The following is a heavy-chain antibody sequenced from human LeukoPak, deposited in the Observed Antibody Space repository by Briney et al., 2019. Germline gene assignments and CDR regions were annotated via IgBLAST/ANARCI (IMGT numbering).Heavy chain of an antibody. CDR2: ISYDGSNK. Sequence: GGSLRLSCAASGFTFSSYGMHWVRQAPGKGLEWVAVISYDGSNKYYADSVKGRFTISRDNSKNTLYLQMNSLRAEDTAVYYCAKDYFLEYIVGATVSPLLDYWGQGTLVTVSS. D-gene: IGHD1-26*01. CDR3: AKDYFLEYIVGATVSPLLDY. V-gene: IGHV3-30*18. J-gene: IGHJ4*02. CDR1: GFTFSSYG.